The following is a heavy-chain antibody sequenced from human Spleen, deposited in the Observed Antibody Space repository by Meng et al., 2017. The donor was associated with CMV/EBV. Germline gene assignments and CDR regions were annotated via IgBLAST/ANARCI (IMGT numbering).Heavy chain of an antibody. D-gene: IGHD3-3*01. V-gene: IGHV3-48*03. J-gene: IGHJ4*02. CDR3: ARDLGQQYYDSRWAFAY. Sequence: GGSLRLSCAGSGFTFSSYEMNWVRQAPGKGLEWVSYVSSSGNTVYYADSVKGRFTSSRDNAKNSLYLQMNSLRVEDTAVYYCARDLGQQYYDSRWAFAYWGQGTLVTVSS. CDR1: GFTFSSYE. CDR2: VSSSGNTV.